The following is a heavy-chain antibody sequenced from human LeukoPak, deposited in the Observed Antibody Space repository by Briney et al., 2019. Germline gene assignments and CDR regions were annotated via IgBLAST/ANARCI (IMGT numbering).Heavy chain of an antibody. D-gene: IGHD1-26*01. Sequence: PGGSLRLSCAASGFTVSSNYMSWVRQAPGEGVGWGSIIYSGGSTFYADSVKGRFTISRDNSKNTLYLQMNSLRAEDTAVYYCARGGSYLSAFDIWGQGTMVTVSS. CDR3: ARGGSYLSAFDI. V-gene: IGHV3-53*01. J-gene: IGHJ3*02. CDR2: IYSGGST. CDR1: GFTVSSNY.